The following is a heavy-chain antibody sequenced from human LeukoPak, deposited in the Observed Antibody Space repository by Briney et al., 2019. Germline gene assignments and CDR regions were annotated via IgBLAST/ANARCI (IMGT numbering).Heavy chain of an antibody. D-gene: IGHD3-22*01. J-gene: IGHJ6*04. CDR2: INEDGGHE. CDR3: VRKRQFHNYEGSGYHMDV. CDR1: GFISSNFW. V-gene: IGHV3-7*01. Sequence: GGSLRLSCAASGFISSNFWMTWVRQAPGKGLEWVANINEDGGHEYYVDSAEGRFTMSRDNAKNSVYLQMSSVRVEDTGVYYCVRKRQFHNYEGSGYHMDVWGKGTTVTVSS.